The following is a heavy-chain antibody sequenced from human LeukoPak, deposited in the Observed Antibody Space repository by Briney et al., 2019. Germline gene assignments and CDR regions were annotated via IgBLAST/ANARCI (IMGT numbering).Heavy chain of an antibody. D-gene: IGHD4-23*01. CDR3: AKGPRLNGGYHPDY. CDR1: GFTFSSVA. V-gene: IGHV3-23*01. Sequence: GGSLRLSCAASGFTFSSVAMTWVRQAPGKGLEWVSTITGSDDATYYADSVKGRFTISRDYSRNTLHLHMNSLRVEDTAIYYCAKGPRLNGGYHPDYWAQGNLVTVSS. J-gene: IGHJ4*02. CDR2: ITGSDDAT.